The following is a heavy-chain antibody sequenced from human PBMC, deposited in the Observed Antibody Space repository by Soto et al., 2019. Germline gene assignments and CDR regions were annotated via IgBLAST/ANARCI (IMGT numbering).Heavy chain of an antibody. CDR3: AREGPDIQLWRGFDY. V-gene: IGHV3-7*01. CDR2: IKQDGSEK. CDR1: GVTCGREW. J-gene: IGHJ4*02. Sequence: GGSPRLCCAVPGVTCGREWMSSVGQSSGKGREGVANIKQDGSEKYYVDSVKGGFAISRDNAKNSLYLQMNSLRAEDTAVYYCAREGPDIQLWRGFDYWGQGT. D-gene: IGHD5-18*01.